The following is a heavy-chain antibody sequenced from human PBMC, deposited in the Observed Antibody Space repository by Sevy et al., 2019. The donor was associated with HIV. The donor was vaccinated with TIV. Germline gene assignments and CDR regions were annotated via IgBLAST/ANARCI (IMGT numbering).Heavy chain of an antibody. D-gene: IGHD2-21*02. Sequence: GGSLRLSCTASGFTFSSFSMSWVRQAPGKGLEWVASINSRSTCIYDEVPVKGRFTISRDNAKNSLYLQMNSLRAEDTAVYYCARDPSPGITAIQDYWGPGTLVTVSS. CDR1: GFTFSSFS. CDR2: INSRSTCI. J-gene: IGHJ4*02. V-gene: IGHV3-21*01. CDR3: ARDPSPGITAIQDY.